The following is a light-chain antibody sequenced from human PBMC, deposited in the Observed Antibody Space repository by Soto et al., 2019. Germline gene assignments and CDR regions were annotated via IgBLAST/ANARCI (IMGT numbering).Light chain of an antibody. CDR1: QSVGSF. CDR3: QQYNNWPWT. J-gene: IGKJ1*01. Sequence: VLTQSPATLCLSQGERATLSCRASQSVGSFLAWYQQKPGQAPRLLIYDASNRASGIPARFSGSGSGTEFTLTISSLQSEDFAVYYCQQYNNWPWTFGQGTKVDIK. CDR2: DAS. V-gene: IGKV3-11*01.